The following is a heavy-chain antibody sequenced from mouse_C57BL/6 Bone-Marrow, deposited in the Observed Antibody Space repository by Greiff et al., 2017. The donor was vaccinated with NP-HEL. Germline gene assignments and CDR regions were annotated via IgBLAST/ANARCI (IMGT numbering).Heavy chain of an antibody. J-gene: IGHJ4*01. CDR1: GYTFTSYW. V-gene: IGHV1-5*01. D-gene: IGHD1-1*01. CDR2: IYPGNSDT. CDR3: TRTITTVVAPYAMDY. Sequence: VQLQQSGTVLARPGASVKMSCKTSGYTFTSYWMHWVKQRPGQGLEWIGAIYPGNSDTSYNQKFKGKAKLTAVTSASTAYMELRSLTNEDSAVYYCTRTITTVVAPYAMDYWGQGTSVTVSS.